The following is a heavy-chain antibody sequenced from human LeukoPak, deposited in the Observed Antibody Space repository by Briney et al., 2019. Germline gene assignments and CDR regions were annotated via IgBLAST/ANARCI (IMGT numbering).Heavy chain of an antibody. CDR3: ARRTFPLYFDY. D-gene: IGHD2/OR15-2a*01. V-gene: IGHV4-39*01. Sequence: SETLSLTCTVSGGSISSSPYYWDWVRQPPGKGLEWIGSFSYSGSTYYNPSLKSRVTISVDTSKNQFSLRLSSVTAADTAMFYCARRTFPLYFDYWGQGTLVTVSS. J-gene: IGHJ4*02. CDR1: GGSISSSPYY. CDR2: FSYSGST.